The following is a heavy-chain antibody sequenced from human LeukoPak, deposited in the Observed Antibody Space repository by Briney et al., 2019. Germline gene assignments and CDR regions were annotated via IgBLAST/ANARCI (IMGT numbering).Heavy chain of an antibody. Sequence: GGSLRLSCAASGFTFSTYAMSWVRQAPGKGLEWVSTISGSGANTYYADSVRGRFTISRDNSKNTLYLQMNSLRAEDTAVYYCARVVLELRTAVTTGTDYWGQGTLVTVSS. CDR3: ARVVLELRTAVTTGTDY. J-gene: IGHJ4*02. D-gene: IGHD4-17*01. V-gene: IGHV3-23*01. CDR2: ISGSGANT. CDR1: GFTFSTYA.